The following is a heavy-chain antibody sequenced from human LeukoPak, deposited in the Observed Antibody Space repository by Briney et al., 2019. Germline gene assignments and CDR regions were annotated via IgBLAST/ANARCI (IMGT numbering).Heavy chain of an antibody. CDR2: IWYDGSNK. V-gene: IGHV3-33*01. CDR3: ARDRTTGTTGYFDY. D-gene: IGHD1-1*01. Sequence: PGGSLRLSCATSGFTFSSYGMHWVRQAPGKGLEWVAVIWYDGSNKYYADSVKGRFTISRDNSKNTLYLQMNSLRAEDTAVYYCARDRTTGTTGYFDYWGQGTLVTVSS. J-gene: IGHJ4*02. CDR1: GFTFSSYG.